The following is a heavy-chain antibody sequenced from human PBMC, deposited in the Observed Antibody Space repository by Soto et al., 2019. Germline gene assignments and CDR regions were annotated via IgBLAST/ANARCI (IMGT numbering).Heavy chain of an antibody. CDR3: ARSDXTVAATRYYYYYYGMDV. J-gene: IGHJ6*02. Sequence: GESLKISCKGSGYSFTIYWISWVRQMPGKGLEWMGRIDPSDSYTNYSPSFQGHVTISADKSISTAYLQWSSLKASDTAMYYCARSDXTVAATRYYYYYYGMDVWGQGTTVTVSS. D-gene: IGHD2-15*01. CDR1: GYSFTIYW. V-gene: IGHV5-10-1*01. CDR2: IDPSDSYT.